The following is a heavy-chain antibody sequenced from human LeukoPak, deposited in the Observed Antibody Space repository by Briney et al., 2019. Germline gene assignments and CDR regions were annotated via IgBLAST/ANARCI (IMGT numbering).Heavy chain of an antibody. J-gene: IGHJ4*02. CDR2: SFYSGST. CDR3: ARATSTAWFDY. V-gene: IGHV4-59*02. Sequence: SETLSLTCTVSGSSVSSYFWSWTRQPPGKGLEWIGYSFYSGSTNYNPSLKSRVTISVDTSKNQFSLKLTSVTAADTAVYYCARATSTAWFDYWGQGTLVTVSS. CDR1: GSSVSSYF. D-gene: IGHD2-21*02.